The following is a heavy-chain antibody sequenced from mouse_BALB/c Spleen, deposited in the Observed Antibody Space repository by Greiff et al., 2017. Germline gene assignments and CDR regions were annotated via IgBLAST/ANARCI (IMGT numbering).Heavy chain of an antibody. CDR1: GYTFTSYY. D-gene: IGHD1-1*01. Sequence: QVQLQQSGAELVQPGASVKLSCKASGYTFTSYYMYWVKQRPGQGLEWIGEINPSNGGTNFNEKFKSKATLTVDKSSSTAYMQLSSLTSEDSAVYYCTRSYYGSSYGYWGQGTTLTVSS. CDR2: INPSNGGT. J-gene: IGHJ2*01. V-gene: IGHV1S81*02. CDR3: TRSYYGSSYGY.